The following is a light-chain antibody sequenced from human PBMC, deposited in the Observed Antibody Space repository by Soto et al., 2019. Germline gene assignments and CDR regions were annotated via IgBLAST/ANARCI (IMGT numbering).Light chain of an antibody. CDR3: SSYTSSSTLV. V-gene: IGLV2-14*01. CDR1: SSDVGGYNY. J-gene: IGLJ3*02. Sequence: QSVLTQPASVSGSPGQSITISCTGTSSDVGGYNYVSWYQQHPGKDPKLMIYEVSNRPSGVSNRFSGSKSGNTASLTISGLQAEDEADYYCSSYTSSSTLVFGGGT. CDR2: EVS.